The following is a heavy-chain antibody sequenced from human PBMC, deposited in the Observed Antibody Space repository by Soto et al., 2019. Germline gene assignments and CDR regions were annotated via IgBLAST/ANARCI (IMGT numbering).Heavy chain of an antibody. CDR3: ATRPLLPGAP. Sequence: GGSLRLSCAASGFTFSTYAMTWVRQAPGKGLEWAASISGSSNYIYYADSVKGRFTISRDNSKNTLYLQMSSLRAEDTAVYYCATRPLLPGAPWGQGTMVTVSS. D-gene: IGHD3-22*01. V-gene: IGHV3-23*01. J-gene: IGHJ3*01. CDR1: GFTFSTYA. CDR2: ISGSSNYI.